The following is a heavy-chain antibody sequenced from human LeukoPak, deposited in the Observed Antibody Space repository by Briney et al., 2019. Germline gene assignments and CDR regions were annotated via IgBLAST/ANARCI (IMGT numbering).Heavy chain of an antibody. J-gene: IGHJ4*02. V-gene: IGHV1-46*01. Sequence: ASVKVSCKASGYTFTSYYMHWVRQAPGQGLEWMGIINPSGGSTSNAPKFQGRVTMTSDTSTSTVYMELSSLTSEDTAVYYCARTRTAMGPSFAYWGQGTLVTVSS. D-gene: IGHD5-18*01. CDR2: INPSGGST. CDR3: ARTRTAMGPSFAY. CDR1: GYTFTSYY.